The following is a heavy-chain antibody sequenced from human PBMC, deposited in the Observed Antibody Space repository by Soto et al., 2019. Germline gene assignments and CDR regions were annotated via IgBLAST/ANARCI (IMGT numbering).Heavy chain of an antibody. V-gene: IGHV1-18*01. CDR2: ISAYNGNT. CDR3: AMYYDILTGYQY. J-gene: IGHJ4*02. D-gene: IGHD3-9*01. CDR1: GYTLTSYG. Sequence: ASVKVSCKASGYTLTSYGISWVRQAPGQGLEWMGWISAYNGNTNYAQKLQGRVTMTTDTSTSTAYMELRSLRSDDTAVYYCAMYYDILTGYQYWGQGTLVTVSS.